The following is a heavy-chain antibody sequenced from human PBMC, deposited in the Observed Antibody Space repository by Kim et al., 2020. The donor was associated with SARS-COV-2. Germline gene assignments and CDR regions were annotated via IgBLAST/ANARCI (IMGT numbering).Heavy chain of an antibody. Sequence: SETLSLTCTVSGGSISSSTYYWGWIRQPPGKGLEWIATIYYSGRTFYNPSLKSRVTISVDTSKDQFSLKLSSVTAADTAVYYCARVGYRNGYSTYVDYWGKGTLVSVSS. CDR1: GGSISSSTYY. D-gene: IGHD5-18*01. V-gene: IGHV4-39*01. J-gene: IGHJ4*02. CDR3: ARVGYRNGYSTYVDY. CDR2: IYYSGRT.